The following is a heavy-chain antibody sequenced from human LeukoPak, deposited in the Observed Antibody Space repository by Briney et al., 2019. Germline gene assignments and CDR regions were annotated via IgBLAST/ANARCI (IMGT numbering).Heavy chain of an antibody. V-gene: IGHV3-30*18. CDR3: AKKYSSSWYGSWDYFDY. D-gene: IGHD6-13*01. Sequence: GRSLRLSCAASGFTFSSYGMHWVRQAPGKGLEWVAVISYDGGNKYYADSVKGRFTISRDNSKNTLYLQMNSLRAEDTAVYYCAKKYSSSWYGSWDYFDYWGQGTLVTVSS. CDR1: GFTFSSYG. J-gene: IGHJ4*02. CDR2: ISYDGGNK.